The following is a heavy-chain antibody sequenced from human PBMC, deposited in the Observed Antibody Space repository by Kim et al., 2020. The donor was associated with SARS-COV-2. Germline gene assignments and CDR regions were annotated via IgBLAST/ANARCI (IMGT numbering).Heavy chain of an antibody. CDR3: AKETHYDFWSGYLEGYYFDY. D-gene: IGHD3-3*01. J-gene: IGHJ4*02. Sequence: RFTISRDNSKNTLYLQMNSLRAEDTAVYYCAKETHYDFWSGYLEGYYFDYWGQGTLVTVSS. V-gene: IGHV3-23*01.